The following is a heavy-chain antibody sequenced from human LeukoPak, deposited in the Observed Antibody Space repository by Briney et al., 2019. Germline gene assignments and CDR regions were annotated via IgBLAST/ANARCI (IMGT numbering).Heavy chain of an antibody. D-gene: IGHD3-22*01. CDR1: GFTFSSYS. Sequence: GGSLRLSCAASGFTFSSYSMNWVRQAPGKGLEWVSSISSSSSYIYYADSVKGRFTISRDNAKNSLYLQMNSLRAEDTAVYYCARWPDGGSSGYYTDYWGQGTLVTVSS. CDR2: ISSSSSYI. CDR3: ARWPDGGSSGYYTDY. V-gene: IGHV3-21*01. J-gene: IGHJ4*02.